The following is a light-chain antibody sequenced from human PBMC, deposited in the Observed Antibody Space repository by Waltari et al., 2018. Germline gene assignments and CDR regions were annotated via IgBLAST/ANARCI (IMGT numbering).Light chain of an antibody. CDR1: QDIVNF. CDR2: GAS. J-gene: IGKJ4*01. V-gene: IGKV1-33*01. Sequence: IQKTQSPSSLSASVGDRVTITCQASQDIVNFLNWYQQKPGEVPKLLIYGASTLTTGVPSRFSGSGSGTDFTFTITNLQPEDVATYYCQQYDNYLFVTFGGGTKLEIK. CDR3: QQYDNYLFVT.